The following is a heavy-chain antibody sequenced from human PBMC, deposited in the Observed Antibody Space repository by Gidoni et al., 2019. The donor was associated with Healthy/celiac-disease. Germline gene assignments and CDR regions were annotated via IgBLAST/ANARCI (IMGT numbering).Heavy chain of an antibody. V-gene: IGHV5-51*01. CDR1: GYSFTSYW. CDR3: ARTPYPSSGWYWYFQH. Sequence: EVQLVQSGAEVKKPGESLKSSCKGSGYSFTSYWIGWVGQMPGKGLEWLGIIYPGDSDTRYSPSFKGQVTISADKSISTAYLQWSSLKASDTAMYYCARTPYPSSGWYWYFQHWGQGTLVTVSS. CDR2: IYPGDSDT. J-gene: IGHJ1*01. D-gene: IGHD6-19*01.